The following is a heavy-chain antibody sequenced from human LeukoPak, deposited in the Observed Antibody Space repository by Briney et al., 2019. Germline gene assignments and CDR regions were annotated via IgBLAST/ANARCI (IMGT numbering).Heavy chain of an antibody. CDR3: ASRIVGATRDAFDI. J-gene: IGHJ3*02. CDR1: GGSISSSSYY. D-gene: IGHD1-26*01. V-gene: IGHV4-39*07. Sequence: PSETLSLTCTVSGGSISSSSYYRGWIRQPPGKGLEWIGSIYYSGSTYYNPSLKSRVTISVDTSKNQFSLKLSSVTAADTAVYCCASRIVGATRDAFDIWGQGTMVTVST. CDR2: IYYSGST.